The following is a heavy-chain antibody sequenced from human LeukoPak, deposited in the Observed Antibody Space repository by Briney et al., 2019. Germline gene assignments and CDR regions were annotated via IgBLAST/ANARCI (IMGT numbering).Heavy chain of an antibody. Sequence: GASVTVSFKASGYTFRSYEINWVRQAPGQGLEWVGWIHPNSGKTGYAQKFQGRVTMTRDTSTETAFMELSSLKFDDTAIFYCARGHYGGNRYFDIWGQGTLVTVSS. V-gene: IGHV1-8*01. CDR2: IHPNSGKT. J-gene: IGHJ4*02. CDR1: GYTFRSYE. CDR3: ARGHYGGNRYFDI. D-gene: IGHD4-23*01.